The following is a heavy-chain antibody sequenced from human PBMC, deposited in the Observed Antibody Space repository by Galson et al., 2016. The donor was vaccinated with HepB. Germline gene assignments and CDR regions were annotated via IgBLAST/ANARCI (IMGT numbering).Heavy chain of an antibody. D-gene: IGHD3-10*01. V-gene: IGHV3-11*04. J-gene: IGHJ4*02. CDR2: ISESGTNT. Sequence: SLRLTCAASGFNFRASYMIWIRQAPGKSLEWVSFISESGTNTFDADSVRGRSTISRDNARNSLYLHMNSLRVEDTAIYYCANLHYYASQYWGQGTLVSVSS. CDR1: GFNFRASY. CDR3: ANLHYYASQY.